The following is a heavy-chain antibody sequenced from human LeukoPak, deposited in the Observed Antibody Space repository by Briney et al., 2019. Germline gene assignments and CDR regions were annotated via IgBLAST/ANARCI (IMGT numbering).Heavy chain of an antibody. J-gene: IGHJ4*02. CDR1: GFTFSSYW. CDR3: ARPIGKGRDY. V-gene: IGHV3-7*01. D-gene: IGHD1-26*01. CDR2: IKQDGSEK. Sequence: GGSLRLSCAASGFTFSSYWMTWVRQAPGKGLEWVANIKQDGSEKSYVDSVKGRFTISRDNAKNLLYLQMNSLRAEDTAVYYYARPIGKGRDYWGQGTLVTVSS.